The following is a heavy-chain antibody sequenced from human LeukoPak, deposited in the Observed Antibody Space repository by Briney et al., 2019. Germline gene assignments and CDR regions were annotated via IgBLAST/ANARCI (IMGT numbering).Heavy chain of an antibody. CDR1: GFTFSSYA. D-gene: IGHD4-23*01. CDR2: ISGSGGST. CDR3: ATEWAWTTVVTHQGVS. V-gene: IGHV3-23*01. Sequence: PGGSLRLSCAASGFTFSSYAMSWVRQAPGKGLEWVSAISGSGGSTYYADSVKGRFTISRDNSKNTLYLQMNSLRAEDTAVYYCATEWAWTTVVTHQGVSWGQGTLVTVSS. J-gene: IGHJ4*02.